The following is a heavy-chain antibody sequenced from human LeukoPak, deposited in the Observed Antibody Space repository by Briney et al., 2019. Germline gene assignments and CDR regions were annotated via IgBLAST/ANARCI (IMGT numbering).Heavy chain of an antibody. J-gene: IGHJ4*02. Sequence: PGGSLRLSCAASGFTFTKYWMTWVRQAPGKGLEWVGNIKQDGSDKNYMDSVKGRFTISRDNAKNTVYLQMNSLRGEDTAVYYCVRERGETGRTDYWGQGTLVTVSS. CDR3: VRERGETGRTDY. CDR2: IKQDGSDK. CDR1: GFTFTKYW. D-gene: IGHD7-27*01. V-gene: IGHV3-7*01.